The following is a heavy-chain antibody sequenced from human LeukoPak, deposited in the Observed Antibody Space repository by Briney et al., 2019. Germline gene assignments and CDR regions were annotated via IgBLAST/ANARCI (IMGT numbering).Heavy chain of an antibody. CDR1: GYTFTGYY. Sequence: ASVKVSCKASGYTFTGYYMHWGRQAPGQGLEWMGWINPNSGGTNYAQKFQGRVTMTRDTSISTAYMELSRLRSDDTAVYYCARGCSSSWYALGDYYYYYYMDVWGKGSTVTVSS. CDR3: ARGCSSSWYALGDYYYYYYMDV. J-gene: IGHJ6*03. V-gene: IGHV1-2*02. CDR2: INPNSGGT. D-gene: IGHD6-13*01.